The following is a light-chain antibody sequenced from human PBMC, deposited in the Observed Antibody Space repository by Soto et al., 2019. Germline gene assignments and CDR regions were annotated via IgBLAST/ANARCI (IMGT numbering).Light chain of an antibody. J-gene: IGKJ1*01. CDR2: GAS. CDR1: QSVSSNY. CDR3: QQYGSSPTT. V-gene: IGKV3-20*01. Sequence: ETVLTQSPGTLSLSPGERATLSCRASQSVSSNYLAWYQQKPGQAPRLLMYGASTRATGIPDRFSGSGSGTDFTLTISRLEPEDFAVYYCQQYGSSPTTFGQGTKVEIK.